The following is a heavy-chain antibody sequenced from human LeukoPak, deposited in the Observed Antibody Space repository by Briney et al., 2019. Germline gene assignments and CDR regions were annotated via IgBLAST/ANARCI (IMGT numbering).Heavy chain of an antibody. CDR1: GFTFSSYG. D-gene: IGHD5-24*01. CDR3: AKDYDGYNGDY. V-gene: IGHV3-30*18. CDR2: ISYDGSKK. J-gene: IGHJ4*02. Sequence: GGALRLSCAASGFTFSSYGMHWVRQAPGKGLEGVAVISYDGSKKYYEDSVKGRFTISSANSKNPLYLQMHRLRAEDTAVYYCAKDYDGYNGDYWGQGTLVTVSS.